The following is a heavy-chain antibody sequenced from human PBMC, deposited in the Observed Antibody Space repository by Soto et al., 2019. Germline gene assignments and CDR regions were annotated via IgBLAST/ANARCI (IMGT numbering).Heavy chain of an antibody. CDR1: GFSFSSYT. D-gene: IGHD1-20*01. CDR3: VNLGMAGMEV. J-gene: IGHJ6*02. Sequence: GALRLSCSASGFSFSSYTMHWVRQAPGKGLEYVSAISSNGGSTYYADSVKGRFTITRDNSKNTLCLQMSTLRAEDTDVYYCVNLGMAGMEVWGQGTTVTV. CDR2: ISSNGGST. V-gene: IGHV3-64D*06.